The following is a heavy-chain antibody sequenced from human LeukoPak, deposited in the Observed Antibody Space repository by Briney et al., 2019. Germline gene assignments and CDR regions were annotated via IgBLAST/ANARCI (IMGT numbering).Heavy chain of an antibody. Sequence: GGSLRLSCAASGFTFSDFGMHWVRQAPGKGLEWVAFISYDGSNKYQADSVKGRFTISRDNSKNTLYLQMNSLRAEDTAVYYCANIIRKYTSGYYYFDYWGQGTLVTVSS. CDR3: ANIIRKYTSGYYYFDY. D-gene: IGHD6-25*01. CDR2: ISYDGSNK. CDR1: GFTFSDFG. V-gene: IGHV3-30*18. J-gene: IGHJ4*02.